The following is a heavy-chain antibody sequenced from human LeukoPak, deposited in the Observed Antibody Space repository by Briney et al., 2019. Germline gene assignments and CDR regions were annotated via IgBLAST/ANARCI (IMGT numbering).Heavy chain of an antibody. J-gene: IGHJ4*02. CDR3: ARDLNYDYVWGSYRYHYFDY. CDR2: IYSGGST. V-gene: IGHV3-53*01. Sequence: GGSLRLSCAASGFTVSSNYMSWVRQAPGKGLEWVSVIYSGGSTYYADSVKGRFTISRDNSKNTLYLQMNSLRAEDTAVYYCARDLNYDYVWGSYRYHYFDYWGQGTLVTVSS. D-gene: IGHD3-16*02. CDR1: GFTVSSNY.